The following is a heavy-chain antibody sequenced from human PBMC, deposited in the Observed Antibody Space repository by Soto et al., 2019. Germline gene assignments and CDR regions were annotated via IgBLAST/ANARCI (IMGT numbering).Heavy chain of an antibody. V-gene: IGHV4-34*01. Sequence: QVQLQQWGAGLLKPSETLSLTCAVYGGSFSGYYWSWIRQPPGKGLEWIGDINHSGSTNYNPSLKSRVTISVDTSKNQFSLKLSSVTAADTAVYYCARISTMVRGVIITVFDYWGQGTLVTVSS. CDR1: GGSFSGYY. J-gene: IGHJ4*02. CDR2: INHSGST. CDR3: ARISTMVRGVIITVFDY. D-gene: IGHD3-10*01.